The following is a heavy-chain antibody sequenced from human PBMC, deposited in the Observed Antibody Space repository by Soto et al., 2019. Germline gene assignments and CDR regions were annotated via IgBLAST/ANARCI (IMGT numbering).Heavy chain of an antibody. V-gene: IGHV4-30-4*01. CDR3: ARGPSADKVDY. D-gene: IGHD3-3*01. CDR1: GGSISSGDYY. CDR2: IYYSGST. Sequence: PSETLSLTCTVSGGSISSGDYYWSWIRQPPGKGLEWIGSIYYSGSTYYNPSLKSRVTISVDTSKNQFSLNLKSVTAADTAVYYCARGPSADKVDYWGQGTLVTVSS. J-gene: IGHJ4*02.